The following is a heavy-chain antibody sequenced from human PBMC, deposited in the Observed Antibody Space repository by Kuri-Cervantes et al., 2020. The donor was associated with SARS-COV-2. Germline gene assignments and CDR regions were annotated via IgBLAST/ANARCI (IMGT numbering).Heavy chain of an antibody. Sequence: ASVKVSCKASGYTFTSYDVNWVRQATGQGLEWMGWMNPNSGNTGYAQKFQGRVTMTRNTSISTAYMELSSLRSEDTAVYYCARGLVDIVATSAHWGQGTLVTVSS. CDR3: ARGLVDIVATSAH. CDR2: MNPNSGNT. CDR1: GYTFTSYD. D-gene: IGHD5-12*01. J-gene: IGHJ4*02. V-gene: IGHV1-8*01.